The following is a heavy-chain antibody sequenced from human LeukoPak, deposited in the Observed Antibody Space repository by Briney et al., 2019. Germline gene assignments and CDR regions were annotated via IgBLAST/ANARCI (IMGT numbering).Heavy chain of an antibody. V-gene: IGHV3-66*02. CDR3: ARAREYLAIDY. Sequence: GGSLRLSCAASGFTVSSNYMNWVRQAPGKGLEWVSVLYSAGNTFYADSVKGRFTISRDNSKNALYLQMNSLRPEDTAVYYCARAREYLAIDYWGQGTLVTVSS. J-gene: IGHJ4*02. D-gene: IGHD2/OR15-2a*01. CDR1: GFTVSSNY. CDR2: LYSAGNT.